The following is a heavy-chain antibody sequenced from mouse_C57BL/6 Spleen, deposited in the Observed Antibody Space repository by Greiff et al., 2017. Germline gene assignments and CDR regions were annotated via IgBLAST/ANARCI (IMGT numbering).Heavy chain of an antibody. CDR3: ARSYYSNYRDYYAMDY. J-gene: IGHJ4*01. V-gene: IGHV3-8*01. CDR1: GYSITSDY. D-gene: IGHD2-5*01. CDR2: ISYSGST. Sequence: EVQLQQSGPGLAKPSQTLSLTCSVTGYSITSDYWNWIRKFPGNKLEYMGYISYSGSTYYNPSLKSRISITRDTSKNQYYLQLNSVTTEDTATYYCARSYYSNYRDYYAMDYWGQGTSVTVSS.